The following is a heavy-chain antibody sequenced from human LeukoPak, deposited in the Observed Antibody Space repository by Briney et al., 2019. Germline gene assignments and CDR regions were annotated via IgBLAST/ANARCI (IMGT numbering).Heavy chain of an antibody. V-gene: IGHV3-20*04. CDR1: GFTFDDYG. J-gene: IGHJ4*02. CDR2: INWNGGST. CDR3: ARGTNYYDSSGYYSY. Sequence: GGSLRLSCAASGFTFDDYGMSWVRQAPGKGLEWVSGINWNGGSTGYADSVKGRFTISRDNAKNSLYLQMNSLRAEDTALYYCARGTNYYDSSGYYSYWGQGTLVTVSS. D-gene: IGHD3-22*01.